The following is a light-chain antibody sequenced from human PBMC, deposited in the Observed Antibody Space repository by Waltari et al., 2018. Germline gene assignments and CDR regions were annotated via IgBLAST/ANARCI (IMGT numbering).Light chain of an antibody. Sequence: QSVLTQPPSVSAAPGQTVTISCSADSSKIGNNYVSWYQHFPGTAPKLLIYENNRRPSGIPDRFSGSKSGTSATLGITGLQTGDEADYYCGTWDASLGGIFGTGTKDTVL. CDR1: SSKIGNNY. CDR2: ENN. J-gene: IGLJ1*01. CDR3: GTWDASLGGI. V-gene: IGLV1-51*02.